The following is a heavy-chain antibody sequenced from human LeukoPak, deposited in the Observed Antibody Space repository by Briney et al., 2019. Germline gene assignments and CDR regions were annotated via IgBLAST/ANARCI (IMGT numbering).Heavy chain of an antibody. Sequence: SETLSLTCTVSGGSISSYYWSWIRQPPGKGLEWIGYIYYSGSTNYNPSLKSRVTISVDTSKNQFSLKLSSVTAADTAVYYCASLLGGNPHWYFDLWGRGTLVTVSS. D-gene: IGHD4-23*01. J-gene: IGHJ2*01. CDR1: GGSISSYY. V-gene: IGHV4-59*01. CDR3: ASLLGGNPHWYFDL. CDR2: IYYSGST.